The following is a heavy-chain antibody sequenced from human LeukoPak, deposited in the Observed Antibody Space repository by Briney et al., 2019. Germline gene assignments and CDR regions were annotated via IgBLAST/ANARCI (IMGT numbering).Heavy chain of an antibody. CDR2: INTNTGNP. CDR1: GYTFTSYA. J-gene: IGHJ5*02. Sequence: ASVKVSCKASGYTFTSYAMNWVRQAPGQGLEWMGWINTNTGNPTYDQGFTGRFVFSLDTSVSTAYLQISSLKAEDTAVYYCARDHYSKRERDERGWLDPWGQGTLVTVSS. D-gene: IGHD4-11*01. V-gene: IGHV7-4-1*02. CDR3: ARDHYSKRERDERGWLDP.